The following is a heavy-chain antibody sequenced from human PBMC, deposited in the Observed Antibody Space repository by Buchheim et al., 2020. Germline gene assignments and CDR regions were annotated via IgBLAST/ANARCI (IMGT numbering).Heavy chain of an antibody. V-gene: IGHV3-11*01. Sequence: VQLVESGGGLVQPGGSLRLSCAASGFTVTSKYMGWVRQAPGKGLEWVSYISSSGSTIYYADSVKGRFTISRDNAKNSLYLQMNSLRAEDTAVYYCARELLRFLEWPPINYYGMDVWGQGTT. CDR3: ARELLRFLEWPPINYYGMDV. D-gene: IGHD3-3*01. J-gene: IGHJ6*02. CDR2: ISSSGSTI. CDR1: GFTVTSKY.